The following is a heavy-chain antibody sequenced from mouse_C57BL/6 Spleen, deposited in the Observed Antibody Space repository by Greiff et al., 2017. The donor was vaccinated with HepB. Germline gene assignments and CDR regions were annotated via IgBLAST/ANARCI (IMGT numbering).Heavy chain of an antibody. D-gene: IGHD2-4*01. Sequence: VQLQQPGAELVMPGASVKLSCKASGYTFTSYWMHWVKQRPGQGLEWIGEIDPSDSYTNYNQKFKGKSTLTVDKSSSTAYMQLSSLTSEDSAVYYCAIYYDPLDYWGQGTTLTVSS. J-gene: IGHJ2*01. V-gene: IGHV1-69*01. CDR3: AIYYDPLDY. CDR2: IDPSDSYT. CDR1: GYTFTSYW.